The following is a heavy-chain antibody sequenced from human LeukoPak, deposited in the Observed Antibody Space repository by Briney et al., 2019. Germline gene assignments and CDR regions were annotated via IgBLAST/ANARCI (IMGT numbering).Heavy chain of an antibody. CDR3: ARRDGWKTDY. J-gene: IGHJ4*02. CDR1: GGSISGSLSY. V-gene: IGHV4-39*01. CDR2: SYYTGTT. D-gene: IGHD2-21*02. Sequence: SETLSLTCTVSGGSISGSLSYWGWIRQSPETGLEWLGNSYYTGTTYYNPSLKSRVTISVDTSKNQFSLKLSSVTAADTAVYYCARRDGWKTDYWGQGTLVTVSS.